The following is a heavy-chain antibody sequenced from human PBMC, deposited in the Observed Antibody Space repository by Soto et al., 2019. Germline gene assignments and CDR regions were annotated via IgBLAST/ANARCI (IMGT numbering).Heavy chain of an antibody. J-gene: IGHJ4*02. V-gene: IGHV3-7*04. CDR2: IKQDGSEK. CDR3: ARDLDYLDGSGYYHTFDY. CDR1: GFTFSSYW. Sequence: GGSLRLSCAASGFTFSSYWMSWVRQAPGKGLEWVATIKQDGSEKSYVDSVMGRFTISRDTAKNSLYLEMNSLRAEDTAVYSCARDLDYLDGSGYYHTFDYWGQGTLVTVSS. D-gene: IGHD3-22*01.